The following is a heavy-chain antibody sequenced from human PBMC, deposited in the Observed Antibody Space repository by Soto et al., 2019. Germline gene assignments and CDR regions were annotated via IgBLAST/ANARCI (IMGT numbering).Heavy chain of an antibody. CDR3: ARLDNTGRYQSFDY. CDR2: ISYSGST. Sequence: SETLSLTCTVSGGSISSSSYYWGWIRQPPGKGLEWIASISYSGSTYYNPSLKSRVTISVDTSKNQFSLKLTSVTAADTAVYHCARLDNTGRYQSFDYWGQGILVTVSS. J-gene: IGHJ4*02. V-gene: IGHV4-39*01. CDR1: GGSISSSSYY. D-gene: IGHD1-26*01.